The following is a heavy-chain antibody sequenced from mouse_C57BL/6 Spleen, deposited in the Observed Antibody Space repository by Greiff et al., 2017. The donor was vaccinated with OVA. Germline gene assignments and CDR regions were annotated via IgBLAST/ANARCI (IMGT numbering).Heavy chain of an antibody. Sequence: DVKLVESGGGLVKPGGSLKLSCAASGFTFSSYTMSWVRQTPEKRLEWVATISGGGGNTYYPDSVKGRFTISRDNAKNTLYLQMSSLRSEDTALYYCATMTPYYFDYWGQGTTLTVSS. CDR2: ISGGGGNT. J-gene: IGHJ2*01. CDR1: GFTFSSYT. CDR3: ATMTPYYFDY. V-gene: IGHV5-9*01. D-gene: IGHD2-4*01.